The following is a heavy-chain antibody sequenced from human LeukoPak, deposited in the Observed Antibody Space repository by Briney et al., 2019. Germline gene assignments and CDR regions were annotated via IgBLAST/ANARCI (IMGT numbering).Heavy chain of an antibody. D-gene: IGHD2-2*01. Sequence: ASVKVSCKASGYTFTGYYMHWVRQAPGQGLEWMGWINPNSGGTNYAQKFQGRVTMTRDTSISTAYMELSRLRSDDTAVYYCARSIPGYCSSTSCYVNWFDPWGQGTLVTVSS. V-gene: IGHV1-2*02. CDR2: INPNSGGT. CDR1: GYTFTGYY. J-gene: IGHJ5*02. CDR3: ARSIPGYCSSTSCYVNWFDP.